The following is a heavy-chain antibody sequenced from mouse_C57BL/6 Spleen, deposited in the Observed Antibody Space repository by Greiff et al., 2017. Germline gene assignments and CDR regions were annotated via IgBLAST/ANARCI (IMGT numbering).Heavy chain of an antibody. V-gene: IGHV5-15*01. D-gene: IGHD2-5*01. CDR2: IGNLAYSV. J-gene: IGHJ1*03. CDR3: AKLSNYWYFDV. CDR1: GFTFSDYG. Sequence: EVKLVESGGGLVQPGGSLKLSCAASGFTFSDYGMAWVRQAPRKGPEWVAFIGNLAYSVYYADTVTGRFNISRENAKNTLYLEMSSLRSEDTAMYYCAKLSNYWYFDVWGTGTTVTVSS.